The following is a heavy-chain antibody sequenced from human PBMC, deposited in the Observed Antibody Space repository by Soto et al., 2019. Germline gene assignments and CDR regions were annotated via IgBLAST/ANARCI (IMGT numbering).Heavy chain of an antibody. J-gene: IGHJ6*03. V-gene: IGHV4-59*01. CDR3: ARGVLEWLLRDSYYYYMDV. CDR1: GDSISSSY. Sequence: SETLSLTCTVSGDSISSSYWNWIRQAPGKGLEWIGYTDDSGSTNYNPSLKSRVNLSVDMSKNQFSLKLSSVTAADTAVYYCARGVLEWLLRDSYYYYMDVWGEGTTVTVSS. D-gene: IGHD3-3*01. CDR2: TDDSGST.